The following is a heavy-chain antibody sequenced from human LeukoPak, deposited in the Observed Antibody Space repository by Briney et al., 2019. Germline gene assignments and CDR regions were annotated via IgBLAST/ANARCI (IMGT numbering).Heavy chain of an antibody. Sequence: ASVKVSCKASGYTFTGYYMHWVRQAPGQGLEWMGWINPNIGGTNYAQKFQGRVTMTRDTSISTAYMDLSSLTSDDTAVYYCARSNYGGQRAGDNWFDPWGQGTLVTVSS. CDR2: INPNIGGT. CDR3: ARSNYGGQRAGDNWFDP. CDR1: GYTFTGYY. D-gene: IGHD4/OR15-4a*01. V-gene: IGHV1-2*02. J-gene: IGHJ5*02.